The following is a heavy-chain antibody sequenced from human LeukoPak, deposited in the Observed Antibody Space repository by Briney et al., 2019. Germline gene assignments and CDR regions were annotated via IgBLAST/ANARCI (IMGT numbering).Heavy chain of an antibody. J-gene: IGHJ4*02. D-gene: IGHD6-6*01. CDR2: INPNSGGT. Sequence: ASVKVSCKASGYTFTGYYMHWVRQAPGQGLEWMGWINPNSGGTNYAQKFQGRVTMTRDTSIRTAYMELSRLRSDDTAVYYCATGESIAARPEFDYWGQGTLVTVSS. CDR1: GYTFTGYY. V-gene: IGHV1-2*02. CDR3: ATGESIAARPEFDY.